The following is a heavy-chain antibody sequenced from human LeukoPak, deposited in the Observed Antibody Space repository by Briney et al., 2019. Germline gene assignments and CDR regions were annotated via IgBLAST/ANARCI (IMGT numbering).Heavy chain of an antibody. D-gene: IGHD3-16*01. CDR2: IYYSGST. J-gene: IGHJ4*02. CDR3: ARDHLGGDY. V-gene: IGHV4-59*11. Sequence: SETLSLTCTVSGGSISSHYWGWIRQPPGKGLEWIGYIYYSGSTNYNPSLKSRVTISVDTSKNQFPLKLSSVTAADTAVYYCARDHLGGDYWGQGTLVTVSS. CDR1: GGSISSHY.